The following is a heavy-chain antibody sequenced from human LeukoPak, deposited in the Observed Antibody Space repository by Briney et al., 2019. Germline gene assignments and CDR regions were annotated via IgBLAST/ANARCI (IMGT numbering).Heavy chain of an antibody. J-gene: IGHJ6*02. V-gene: IGHV4-30-2*01. D-gene: IGHD1-26*01. CDR1: GGSISSGGYS. Sequence: SETLSLTCAVSGGSISSGGYSWCWIRQPPGKGLEWIVYIYHSGSTYYNPSLKSRVTISVDRSKNQFSLKLSSVTAADTAVYYCARGNGVGATLYYYYYGMDVWGQGTTVTVSS. CDR2: IYHSGST. CDR3: ARGNGVGATLYYYYYGMDV.